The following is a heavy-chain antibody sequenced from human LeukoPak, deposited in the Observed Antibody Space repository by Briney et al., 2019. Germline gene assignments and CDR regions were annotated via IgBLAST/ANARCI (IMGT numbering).Heavy chain of an antibody. CDR1: GGTFSSYA. Sequence: ASVKVSCKASGGTFSSYAISWVRQAPGQGLEWMGGIISIFGTPNYAQKFQGRVTITADESTSTAYMELSSLRSEDTAMYYCAREIGPRQLHLWGSAFDYWGQGTLVTVSS. D-gene: IGHD5-18*01. V-gene: IGHV1-69*13. CDR2: IISIFGTP. CDR3: AREIGPRQLHLWGSAFDY. J-gene: IGHJ4*02.